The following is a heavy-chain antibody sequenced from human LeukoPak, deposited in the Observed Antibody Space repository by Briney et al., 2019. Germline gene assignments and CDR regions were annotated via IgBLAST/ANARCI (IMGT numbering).Heavy chain of an antibody. Sequence: ASVKVSCKASGYTFTSYTMHWVRQAPGQRLEWMGWINTGNGNTKYSQEFQGRVTITRDTSASTAYMELSSLRSEDTAVYYCATHNPGIAVAGTGPGSAHPTYYYYYYMDVWGKGTTVTVSS. J-gene: IGHJ6*03. V-gene: IGHV1-3*03. CDR1: GYTFTSYT. CDR2: INTGNGNT. CDR3: ATHNPGIAVAGTGPGSAHPTYYYYYYMDV. D-gene: IGHD6-19*01.